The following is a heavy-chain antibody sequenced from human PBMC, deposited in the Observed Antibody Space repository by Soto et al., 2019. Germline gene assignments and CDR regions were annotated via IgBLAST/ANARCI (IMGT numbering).Heavy chain of an antibody. D-gene: IGHD3-3*01. CDR3: AGISAWSGYPTAGWFDP. V-gene: IGHV3-23*01. CDR1: GFTFSSYA. CDR2: ISGSGGST. Sequence: QPGGSLRLSCAASGFTFSSYAMSWVRQAPGKGLEWVSAISGSGGSTYYADSVKGRFTISRDNSKNTLYLQMNSLRAEDTAVYYFAGISAWSGYPTAGWFDPWGQGTLVTVSS. J-gene: IGHJ5*02.